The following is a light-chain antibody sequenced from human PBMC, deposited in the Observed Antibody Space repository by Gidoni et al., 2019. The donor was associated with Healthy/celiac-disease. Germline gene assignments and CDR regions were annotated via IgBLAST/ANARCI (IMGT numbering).Light chain of an antibody. CDR1: QSISSW. J-gene: IGKJ1*01. V-gene: IGKV1-5*03. CDR2: KAS. Sequence: DIQMTQSPSTPSASVGDRVTITCRASQSISSWLAWYQQKPGKAPKLLIYKASSLESGVPSRFSGSGSGTECTLTISSLQPDDFATYYCQQYNSYSRTFGQGTKVEIK. CDR3: QQYNSYSRT.